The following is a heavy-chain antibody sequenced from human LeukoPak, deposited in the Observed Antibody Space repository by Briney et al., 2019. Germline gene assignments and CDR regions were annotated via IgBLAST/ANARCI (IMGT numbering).Heavy chain of an antibody. J-gene: IGHJ6*03. CDR2: IYYSGST. Sequence: PSETLSLTCTVSGGSISSHYWSWIRQPPGKGLEWIGYIYYSGSTNYNPSLKSRVTISVDTSKNQFSLKLSSVTAADTAVYYCAKNSNSSGGYYYYMDVWGKGTTVTVSS. V-gene: IGHV4-59*11. CDR1: GGSISSHY. D-gene: IGHD6-6*01. CDR3: AKNSNSSGGYYYYMDV.